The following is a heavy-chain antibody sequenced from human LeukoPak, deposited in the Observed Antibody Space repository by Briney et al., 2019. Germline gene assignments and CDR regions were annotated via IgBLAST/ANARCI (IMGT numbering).Heavy chain of an antibody. D-gene: IGHD3-10*01. CDR2: IYYSGST. Sequence: SETLSLTCTVSGGSISSYYWSWIRQPPGKGLEWIGYIYYSGSTNYNPSLKSRVTISVDTSKNQFSLKLSSVTAADTAVYYCARLPRYYGSGSYYEKYYYYYGMDVWGQGTTVTVSS. V-gene: IGHV4-59*01. J-gene: IGHJ6*02. CDR3: ARLPRYYGSGSYYEKYYYYYGMDV. CDR1: GGSISSYY.